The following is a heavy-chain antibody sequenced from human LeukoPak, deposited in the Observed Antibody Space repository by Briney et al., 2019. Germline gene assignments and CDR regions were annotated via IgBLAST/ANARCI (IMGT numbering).Heavy chain of an antibody. V-gene: IGHV4-61*08. D-gene: IGHD6-13*01. CDR2: IYYTGTT. CDR3: ARSPKQQLVPDY. Sequence: SETLSLTCTVSRGSISTAGYSWNWIRQHPGKGLEWIGCIYYTGTTNYNPSLKSRVAISVDSSKNQFSLKLSSVTAADTAVYYCARSPKQQLVPDYWGQGTLVTVSS. J-gene: IGHJ4*02. CDR1: RGSISTAGYS.